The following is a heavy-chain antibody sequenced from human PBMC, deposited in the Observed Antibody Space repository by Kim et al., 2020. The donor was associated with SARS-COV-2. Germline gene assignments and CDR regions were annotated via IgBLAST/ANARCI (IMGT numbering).Heavy chain of an antibody. CDR1: GFTFSSYD. V-gene: IGHV3-23*01. Sequence: GGSLRLSCAASGFTFSSYDMSWVRQAPGKGLEWVSAISGSGGSTYYADSVKGRFTISRDNSKNTLYLQMNSLRAEDTAVYYCANMGDIVATTAFFQHWGQGTLVTVSS. CDR3: ANMGDIVATTAFFQH. D-gene: IGHD5-12*01. CDR2: ISGSGGST. J-gene: IGHJ1*01.